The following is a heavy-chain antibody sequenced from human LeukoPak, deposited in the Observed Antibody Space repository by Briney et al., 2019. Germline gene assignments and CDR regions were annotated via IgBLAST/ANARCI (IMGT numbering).Heavy chain of an antibody. V-gene: IGHV4-59*08. CDR2: IYYSGST. CDR1: GGSISSYY. CDR3: ARLPISGSYHYFGY. Sequence: SETLSLTCTVSGGSISSYYWSWIRQPPGKGLEWIGYIYYSGSTYYNPSLKSRVTISIDTSKNQFSLKLSSVTAADTAVYYCARLPISGSYHYFGYWGQGTLVTVSS. D-gene: IGHD1-26*01. J-gene: IGHJ4*02.